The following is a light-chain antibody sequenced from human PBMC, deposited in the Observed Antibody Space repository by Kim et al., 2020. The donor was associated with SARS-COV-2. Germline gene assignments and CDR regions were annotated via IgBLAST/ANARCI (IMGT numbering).Light chain of an antibody. J-gene: IGKJ5*01. CDR2: GAS. CDR1: QSVSSNS. V-gene: IGKV3-20*01. CDR3: QYYGSSLIT. Sequence: EIVLTQSPGTLSLSPGERATLSCRASQSVSSNSLAWYQQKGGQAPRRLIYGASNSATGIPDRFSGRGSATDFTLTISRLEPEDFALYYCQYYGSSLITFGQGTRLEIK.